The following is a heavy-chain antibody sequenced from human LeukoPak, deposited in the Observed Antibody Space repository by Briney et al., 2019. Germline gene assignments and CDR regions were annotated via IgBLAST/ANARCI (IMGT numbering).Heavy chain of an antibody. CDR2: IYTSGST. V-gene: IGHV4-4*07. J-gene: IGHJ4*02. CDR3: ARGVTTVTTNYYFDY. Sequence: PSETLSLTCTVSGGSISSYYWSWIRQPAGKGLEWIGRIYTSGSTNYNPSLKSRVTMSVDTSKNQFSLKLSSVTAADTAVYYCARGVTTVTTNYYFDYWGQGTLVTVSS. D-gene: IGHD4-4*01. CDR1: GGSISSYY.